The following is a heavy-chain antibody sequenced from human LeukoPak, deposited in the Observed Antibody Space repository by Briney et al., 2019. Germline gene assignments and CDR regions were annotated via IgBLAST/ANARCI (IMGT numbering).Heavy chain of an antibody. J-gene: IGHJ4*02. D-gene: IGHD4-11*01. CDR3: ASREGTVTTFDY. V-gene: IGHV1-69*13. Sequence: SVKVSCKASGGTFSSYAISWVRQAPGQGLEWMGGIIPIFGTANYAQKFQGRVTITADESTSTAYMELSSLRSEDTAVYYCASREGTVTTFDYWGPGTLVTVSS. CDR2: IIPIFGTA. CDR1: GGTFSSYA.